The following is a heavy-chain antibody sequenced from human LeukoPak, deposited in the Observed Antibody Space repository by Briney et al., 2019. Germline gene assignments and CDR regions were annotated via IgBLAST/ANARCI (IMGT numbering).Heavy chain of an antibody. D-gene: IGHD3-22*01. Sequence: ASVTVSCKASGYTFTSYDINWVRQAPGQGLEWMGWMNPNSGNTGYAQQFQGRVTMTRDTSITTAYMELSSLRSEDTAVYYCARGGAFYYDSGGYYWFDPWGQGTLVIVSS. CDR3: ARGGAFYYDSGGYYWFDP. CDR2: MNPNSGNT. V-gene: IGHV1-8*01. CDR1: GYTFTSYD. J-gene: IGHJ5*02.